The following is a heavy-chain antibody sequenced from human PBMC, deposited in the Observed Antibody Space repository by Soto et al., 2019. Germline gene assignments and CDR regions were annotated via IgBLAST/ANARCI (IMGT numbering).Heavy chain of an antibody. V-gene: IGHV4-59*01. Sequence: SETLSLTCTVSGGSISSYYWSWIRQPPGKGLEWIGYIYYSGSTNYNPSLKSRVTISVDTSKNQFSLKLSSVTAADTAVYYCAREAYSSSHSRWFDPWGQGTLVTVSS. CDR2: IYYSGST. J-gene: IGHJ5*02. CDR3: AREAYSSSHSRWFDP. CDR1: GGSISSYY. D-gene: IGHD6-19*01.